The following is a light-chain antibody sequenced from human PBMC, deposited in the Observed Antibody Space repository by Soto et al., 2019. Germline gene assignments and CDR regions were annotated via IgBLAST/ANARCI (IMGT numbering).Light chain of an antibody. CDR2: DVS. V-gene: IGLV2-14*01. CDR1: SSDVGGYNY. Sequence: QSALTQPASVSGSPGQSITISCTGTSSDVGGYNYVSWYQQHPGKAPNLMIYDVSNRPSGVSNRFSGSKSGNTASLTISGLQAEDAADYYCSSYTSRSTYVVFGGGTKLTVL. CDR3: SSYTSRSTYVV. J-gene: IGLJ2*01.